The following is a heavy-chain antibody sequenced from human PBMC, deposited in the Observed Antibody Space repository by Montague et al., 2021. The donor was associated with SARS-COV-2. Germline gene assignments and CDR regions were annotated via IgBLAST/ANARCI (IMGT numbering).Heavy chain of an antibody. D-gene: IGHD2-8*02. CDR2: VDSAGST. J-gene: IGHJ4*02. CDR1: AGSLSSRSNY. CDR3: ARGEYNRYWYKY. V-gene: IGHV4-39*07. Sequence: SETLSLTCTVSAGSLSSRSNYWGWIRQPPGMGLQWIGSVDSAGSTYYSPSLKSRVTISLDTSKNQFSLKLSSVTAADTAVYYCARGEYNRYWYKYWGQGALVTVSS.